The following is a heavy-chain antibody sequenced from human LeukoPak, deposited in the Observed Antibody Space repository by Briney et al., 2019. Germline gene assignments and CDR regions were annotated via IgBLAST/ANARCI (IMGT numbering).Heavy chain of an antibody. CDR1: GGSVSSSNYY. Sequence: SETLSLTCTVSGGSVSSSNYYWGWIRQPPGKGLEWIGSIYYSGSTYYNPSLQSRVTISVDTSKNQFSLKLSSVTAADTAVYYCAREIAVEGSYWGQGTLVTVSS. CDR2: IYYSGST. D-gene: IGHD6-19*01. V-gene: IGHV4-39*07. J-gene: IGHJ4*02. CDR3: AREIAVEGSY.